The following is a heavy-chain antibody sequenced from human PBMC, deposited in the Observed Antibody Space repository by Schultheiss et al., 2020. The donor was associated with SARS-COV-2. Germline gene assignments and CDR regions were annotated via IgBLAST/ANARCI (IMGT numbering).Heavy chain of an antibody. Sequence: GSLRLSCAVYGGSFSGYYWSWIRQPPGKGLEWIGEINHSGTTNYNPSLKSRVTISVDTSKNQLSLKLSSMTAADTAVYYCASSKGRGAFDIWGQGTMVTVSS. J-gene: IGHJ3*02. V-gene: IGHV4-34*01. CDR2: INHSGTT. CDR1: GGSFSGYY. CDR3: ASSKGRGAFDI. D-gene: IGHD3-10*01.